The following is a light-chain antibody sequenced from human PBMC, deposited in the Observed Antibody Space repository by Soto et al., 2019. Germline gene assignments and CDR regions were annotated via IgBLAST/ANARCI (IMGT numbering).Light chain of an antibody. CDR1: QTISSY. CDR3: RQSYSPPYT. Sequence: DIQMTQSPYSLSASVGNRVTVTCRTSQTISSYLNWYQQKPGKAPKLLIYGASSLQSGVPSRFSGSGSGTDFTLTISSLQPEDFATYYCRQSYSPPYTFGQGTKLEIK. V-gene: IGKV1-39*01. CDR2: GAS. J-gene: IGKJ2*01.